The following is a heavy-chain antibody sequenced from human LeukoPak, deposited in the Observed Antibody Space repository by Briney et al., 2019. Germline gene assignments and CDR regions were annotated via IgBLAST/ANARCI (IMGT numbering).Heavy chain of an antibody. D-gene: IGHD1-1*01. Sequence: SVKVSCKASGGTFSSYAISWVRQAPGQGLEWMGRIIPIFGTANYAQKFQGRVTITTDESTSTAYMELCSLRSEDTAVYYCASGTGTTNDYWGQGTLVTVSS. CDR1: GGTFSSYA. CDR3: ASGTGTTNDY. V-gene: IGHV1-69*05. J-gene: IGHJ4*02. CDR2: IIPIFGTA.